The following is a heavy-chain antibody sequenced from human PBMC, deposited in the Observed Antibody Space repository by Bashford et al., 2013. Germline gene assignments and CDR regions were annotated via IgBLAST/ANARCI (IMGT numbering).Heavy chain of an antibody. CDR1: GYMFTAYY. V-gene: IGHV1-2*06. CDR2: INPKSGGT. Sequence: ASVKVSCKASGYMFTAYYIHWVRQAPGQGLEWMGRINPKSGGTTYAEKFQGRVTMTRDTSIRTVYMELSTLKSDDTALYYCARDSTYNVDTPIALGCWGQGTLVTVSS. J-gene: IGHJ4*02. CDR3: ARDSTYNVDTPIALGC. D-gene: IGHD5-18*01.